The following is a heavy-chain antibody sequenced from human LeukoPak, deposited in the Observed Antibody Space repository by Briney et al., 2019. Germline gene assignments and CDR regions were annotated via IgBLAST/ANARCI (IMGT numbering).Heavy chain of an antibody. CDR3: ARWPVAGWTNYYFDY. D-gene: IGHD6-19*01. J-gene: IGHJ4*02. CDR2: ISYSGST. CDR1: GGSINNSSYY. Sequence: SETLSLTCTVSGGSINNSSYYWGWIRQPPGKGLEWIGSISYSGSTYYNPSLKSRITISVDTTKNQFSLKLSSVTAADTAVYYCARWPVAGWTNYYFDYWGQGTLVTVSS. V-gene: IGHV4-39*01.